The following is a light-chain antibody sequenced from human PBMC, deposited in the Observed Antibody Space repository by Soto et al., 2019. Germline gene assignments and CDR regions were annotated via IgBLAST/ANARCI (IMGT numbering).Light chain of an antibody. CDR2: DVS. Sequence: DIQMTQSPSTLSASVGDRVTITCRASQTVERWLAWYQQKPGKAPNLLISDVSSLERGVPSRFSGSGSATEFTLPISGLQPDDFATYYCQQYKDSMWTFGQGTRVESK. V-gene: IGKV1-5*01. CDR1: QTVERW. CDR3: QQYKDSMWT. J-gene: IGKJ1*01.